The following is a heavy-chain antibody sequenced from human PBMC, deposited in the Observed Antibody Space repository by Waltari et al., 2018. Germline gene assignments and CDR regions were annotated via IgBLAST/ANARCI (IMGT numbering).Heavy chain of an antibody. CDR3: AREFYYSDAFTGV. V-gene: IGHV1-8*01. D-gene: IGHD4-17*01. Sequence: VQLVQSGAEVKKPGASVKVSCKASGYSFTSFDIYWVRQAAGQGLEGMGWRNPESGNTGYAAKFQGRVTMTRDTSISTAYMELSSLRSEDTAVYYCAREFYYSDAFTGVWGQGTLATVSS. CDR1: GYSFTSFD. CDR2: RNPESGNT. J-gene: IGHJ4*02.